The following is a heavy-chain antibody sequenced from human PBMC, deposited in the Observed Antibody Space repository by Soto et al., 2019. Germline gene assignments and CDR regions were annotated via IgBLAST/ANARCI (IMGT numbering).Heavy chain of an antibody. CDR3: ARAWGYYFDF. CDR2: IYYSGST. D-gene: IGHD3-16*01. V-gene: IGHV4-59*01. J-gene: IGHJ4*02. CDR1: GGNIRSYY. Sequence: SETLPLTWTVSGGNIRSYYWSWIRQPPGKGLEWIGYIYYSGSTNYNPSLKSRVTISVDTSKNQFSLKLSSVTAADTSVYYWARAWGYYFDFWGQGTLVTVSS.